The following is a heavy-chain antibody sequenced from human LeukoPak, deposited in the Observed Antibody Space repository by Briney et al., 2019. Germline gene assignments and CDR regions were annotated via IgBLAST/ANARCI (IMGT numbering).Heavy chain of an antibody. CDR3: ARGVDYYGV. J-gene: IGHJ4*02. CDR2: INHSGGT. D-gene: IGHD3-10*01. CDR1: GDSITSGYY. V-gene: IGHV4-34*01. Sequence: PSETLSLTCTVSGDSITSGYYWGWIRQPPVKGLEWIGEINHSGGTNYNPSLKSRVTISVDTSKKQFSLKLSSVTAADTAVYYCARGVDYYGVWGQGTLVTVSS.